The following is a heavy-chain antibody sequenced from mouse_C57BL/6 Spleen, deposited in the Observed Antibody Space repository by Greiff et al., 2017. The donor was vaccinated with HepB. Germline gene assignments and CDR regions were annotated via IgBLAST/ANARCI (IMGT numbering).Heavy chain of an antibody. CDR2: ISYDGSN. J-gene: IGHJ1*03. CDR1: GYSITSGYY. CDR3: ARDYGSSNWYFDV. D-gene: IGHD1-1*01. V-gene: IGHV3-6*01. Sequence: EVQLVESGPGLVKPSQSLSLTCSVTGYSITSGYYWNWIRQFPGNNLEWMGYISYDGSNNYNPSLKNRISITRDTSKNQFFLKLNSVTTEDTATYYCARDYGSSNWYFDVWGTGTTVTVSS.